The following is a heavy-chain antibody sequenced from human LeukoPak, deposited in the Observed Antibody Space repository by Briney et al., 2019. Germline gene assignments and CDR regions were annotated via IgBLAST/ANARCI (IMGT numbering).Heavy chain of an antibody. CDR3: ATPGWITMVRGVTFDY. D-gene: IGHD3-10*01. CDR1: GFTFSSYA. J-gene: IGHJ4*02. Sequence: GGSLRLSCAASGFTFSSYAMSWVRQAPGKGLEWVSAISGSGGSTYYADSVKGRFTISRDNSKNTLYLQMNSLRAEDTAVYYCATPGWITMVRGVTFDYWGQETLVTVSS. CDR2: ISGSGGST. V-gene: IGHV3-23*01.